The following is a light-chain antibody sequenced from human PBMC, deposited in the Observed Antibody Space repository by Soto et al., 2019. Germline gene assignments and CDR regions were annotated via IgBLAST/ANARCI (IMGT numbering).Light chain of an antibody. CDR1: QSVSSSY. CDR3: QQYGSSPLT. J-gene: IGKJ4*01. V-gene: IGKV3-20*01. Sequence: EIVLTQSPGTLSLSPGERATLSCRTSQSVSSSYLAWYQQKPGQAPRLLIYGASSRATGIPDRFRGSGSGTDFTLTISRLEPEDFAVYYCQQYGSSPLTFGGGTKWIS. CDR2: GAS.